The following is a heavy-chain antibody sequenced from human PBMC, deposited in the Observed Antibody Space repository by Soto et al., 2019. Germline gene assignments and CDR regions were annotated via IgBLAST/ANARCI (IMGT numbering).Heavy chain of an antibody. D-gene: IGHD3-10*01. CDR3: TRVPMMYYGEGTYGYFDS. Sequence: QVQLQQWGAGLLKPSETLSLTCSVHGGSFTGYYWSWIRQPPGKALEWVGEINHGGSTNYNPSLKSRVTISLDTSKNQFSLNLTSVTEADTDFDYCTRVPMMYYGEGTYGYFDSWGQGTLVTGSS. CDR1: GGSFTGYY. V-gene: IGHV4-34*01. J-gene: IGHJ4*02. CDR2: INHGGST.